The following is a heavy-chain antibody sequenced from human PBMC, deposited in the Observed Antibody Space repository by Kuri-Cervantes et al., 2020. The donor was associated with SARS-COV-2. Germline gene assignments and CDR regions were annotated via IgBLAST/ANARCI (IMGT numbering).Heavy chain of an antibody. Sequence: GGSLRLSCAASGFTFSSYAMHWVRQAPGKGLEWVAVISYDGSNKHYADSVKGRFTISRDNSKNTLYLQMNSLRAEDTAVYYCAREAGYYDMLLTPSYYYYYYGMDVWGQGTTVTVSS. CDR3: AREAGYYDMLLTPSYYYYYYGMDV. V-gene: IGHV3-30-3*01. D-gene: IGHD3-9*01. CDR2: ISYDGSNK. J-gene: IGHJ6*02. CDR1: GFTFSSYA.